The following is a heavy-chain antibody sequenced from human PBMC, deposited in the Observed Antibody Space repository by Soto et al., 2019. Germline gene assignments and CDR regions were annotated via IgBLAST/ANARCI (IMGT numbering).Heavy chain of an antibody. J-gene: IGHJ6*02. D-gene: IGHD6-6*01. V-gene: IGHV5-51*01. CDR3: ARRGRGGSSSPPLYGMDV. CDR1: GYSFTSYW. CDR2: IYPGDSDT. Sequence: GESLKISCKGSGYSFTSYWIGWVRQMPGKGLEWMGIIYPGDSDTRYSPSFQGQVTISADKSISTAYLQWSSLKASDTAMYYCARRGRGGSSSPPLYGMDVWGQGTTVTVSS.